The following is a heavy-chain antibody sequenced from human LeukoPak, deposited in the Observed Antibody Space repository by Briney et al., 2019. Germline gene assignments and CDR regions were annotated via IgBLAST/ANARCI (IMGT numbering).Heavy chain of an antibody. D-gene: IGHD6-13*01. CDR2: IYYSGST. J-gene: IGHJ4*02. CDR1: GRSISSYY. V-gene: IGHV4-59*08. Sequence: SSETLSLTCTVSGRSISSYYWSWIRQPPGKGLEWIGYIYYSGSTNYNPSLRSRVTISVDTSKNQFSLKLSAVTAADTAVYYCARHTNQQLVGFDYWGQGTLVTVSS. CDR3: ARHTNQQLVGFDY.